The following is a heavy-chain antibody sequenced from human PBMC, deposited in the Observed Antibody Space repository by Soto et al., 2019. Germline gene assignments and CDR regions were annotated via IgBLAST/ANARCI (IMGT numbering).Heavy chain of an antibody. CDR3: ASVSYFKAFDY. CDR2: IYYSGST. CDR1: GGSISSYY. Sequence: SETLSLTCTVSGGSISSYYWSWIRQPPGKGLEWIGYIYYSGSTNYNPSLKSRVTISVDTSKNEFSLKLSSVTAADTAVYYCASVSYFKAFDYWGQGTLVTVSS. D-gene: IGHD3-9*01. V-gene: IGHV4-59*08. J-gene: IGHJ4*02.